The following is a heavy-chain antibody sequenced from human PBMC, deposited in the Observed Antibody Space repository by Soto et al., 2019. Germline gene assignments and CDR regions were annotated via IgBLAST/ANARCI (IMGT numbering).Heavy chain of an antibody. D-gene: IGHD6-19*01. J-gene: IGHJ6*02. CDR3: AVPAASVAGASGSYYYYGMDV. CDR2: IYYSGSP. V-gene: IGHV4-39*01. Sequence: ETLSLTCTVSGGSISSSSYYWGWIRQPPGKGLEWIGYIYYSGSPYYNPSLKSRVTISVDTSKNQFSLKLSSVTAADTAVYYCAVPAASVAGASGSYYYYGMDVWGQGTTVTVSS. CDR1: GGSISSSSYY.